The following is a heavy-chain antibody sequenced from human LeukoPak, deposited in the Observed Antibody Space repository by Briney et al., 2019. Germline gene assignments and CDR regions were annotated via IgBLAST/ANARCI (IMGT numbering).Heavy chain of an antibody. Sequence: SSETLSLTCAVSGGSISSSNWWSWVRQPPGKGLEWIGEIYHSGSTNYNPSLKSRVTISVDTSKNQFSLKLSSVTAADTAVYYCARRIQAAAGPRSLNWFDPWGQGTLVTVSS. CDR1: GGSISSSNW. CDR2: IYHSGST. J-gene: IGHJ5*02. V-gene: IGHV4-4*02. D-gene: IGHD6-13*01. CDR3: ARRIQAAAGPRSLNWFDP.